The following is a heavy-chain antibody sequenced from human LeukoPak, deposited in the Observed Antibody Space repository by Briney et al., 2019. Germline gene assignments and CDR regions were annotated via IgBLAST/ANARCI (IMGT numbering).Heavy chain of an antibody. CDR2: IRYDGSNK. CDR3: AKDYDSSGYPQYYFDY. V-gene: IGHV3-30*02. J-gene: IGHJ4*02. D-gene: IGHD3-22*01. CDR1: GFTFSSYG. Sequence: GGSLRLSCAASGFTFSSYGMHWVRQAPGKGLEWVAFIRYDGSNKYYADSVKGRFTISRDNSKNTLYLQMNGLRAEDTAVYYCAKDYDSSGYPQYYFDYWGQGTLVTVSS.